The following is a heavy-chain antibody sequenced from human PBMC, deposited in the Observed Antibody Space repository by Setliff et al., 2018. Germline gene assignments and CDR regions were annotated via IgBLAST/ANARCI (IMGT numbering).Heavy chain of an antibody. V-gene: IGHV4-30-4*08. CDR3: TVYNTGSSKDHY. D-gene: IGHD2-8*02. J-gene: IGHJ4*02. Sequence: KPSETLSLTCTVSGGSISSGDYYWSWIRQPPGKGLEWIGSIYYATNGHYNPSLKSRVTISVDTSKNQFSLKLSSVTAADTALYYCTVYNTGSSKDHYWGQGTPVTVSS. CDR1: GGSISSGDYY. CDR2: IYYATNG.